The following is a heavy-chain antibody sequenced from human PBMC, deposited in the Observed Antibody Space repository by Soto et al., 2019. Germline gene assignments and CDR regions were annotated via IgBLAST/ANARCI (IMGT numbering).Heavy chain of an antibody. CDR1: GFTFSTYA. CDR2: ISYGGSIK. Sequence: GGSLRLSCAASGFTFSTYAMHWVRQAPGKGLEWVAIISYGGSIKYYADSVKGRFTISRDISKNTLYLQMNSLRVEDTAVYYCARDTAERYYDSSGYTLDYWGQGTLVTVSS. J-gene: IGHJ4*02. V-gene: IGHV3-30-3*01. CDR3: ARDTAERYYDSSGYTLDY. D-gene: IGHD3-22*01.